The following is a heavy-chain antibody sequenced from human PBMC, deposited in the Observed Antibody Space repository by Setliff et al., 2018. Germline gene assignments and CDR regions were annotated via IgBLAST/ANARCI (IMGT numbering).Heavy chain of an antibody. CDR3: ARDRYCSSASCYATQYNWFDP. J-gene: IGHJ5*02. D-gene: IGHD2-2*01. V-gene: IGHV3-48*01. CDR2: ISFSGSSI. CDR1: GFNFRNYN. Sequence: PGGSLRLSCAASGFNFRNYNMHWVRQAPGKGLEWVSSISFSGSSIYYADSVKGRFTISRDNSKNTLYLQMNSLRAEDTAVYYCARDRYCSSASCYATQYNWFDPWGQGTLVTVSS.